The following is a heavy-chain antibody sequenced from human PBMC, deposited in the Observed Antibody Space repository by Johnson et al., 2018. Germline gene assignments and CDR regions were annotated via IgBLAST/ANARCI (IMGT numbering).Heavy chain of an antibody. Sequence: VQLVESGGGLVQPGGSLRLSCAASGFSFSEYDMHWVRQAPGKSLEWVSAIGIRDDTHYPGSVKGRFTISRENARNSLYLQMNSLRAEDTAVFYCRRAGIQVPVMDAFDFWGHVTRVTVSS. D-gene: IGHD2-21*01. CDR1: GFSFSEYD. J-gene: IGHJ3*01. V-gene: IGHV3-13*01. CDR2: IGIRDDT. CDR3: RRAGIQVPVMDAFDF.